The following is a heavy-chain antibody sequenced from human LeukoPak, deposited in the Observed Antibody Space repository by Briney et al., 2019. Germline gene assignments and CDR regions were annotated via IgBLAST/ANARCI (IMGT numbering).Heavy chain of an antibody. D-gene: IGHD3-10*01. CDR3: ARDHYLGSGSFDY. CDR1: GFTFSSYG. Sequence: PGGSLRLSCAASGFTFSSYGMHWVRQAPGRGLEWVAVIWYDGSDKYYADSVKGRFTVSRDNSRNTLYLQMNSLRAEDTAVYYCARDHYLGSGSFDYRGQGTLVTVSS. CDR2: IWYDGSDK. J-gene: IGHJ4*02. V-gene: IGHV3-33*01.